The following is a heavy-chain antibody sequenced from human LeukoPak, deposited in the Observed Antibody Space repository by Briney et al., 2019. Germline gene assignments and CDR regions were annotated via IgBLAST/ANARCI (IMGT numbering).Heavy chain of an antibody. Sequence: GGSLRLXCAASGFTFSSYWMSWVRQAPGKGLEWVANIKQDGSEKYYVDSVKGRFTISRDNAKNSLYLQMNSLRAEDTAVYYCARRAYRRDGYIPFDYWGQGTLVTVSS. CDR2: IKQDGSEK. CDR3: ARRAYRRDGYIPFDY. D-gene: IGHD5-24*01. V-gene: IGHV3-7*01. CDR1: GFTFSSYW. J-gene: IGHJ4*02.